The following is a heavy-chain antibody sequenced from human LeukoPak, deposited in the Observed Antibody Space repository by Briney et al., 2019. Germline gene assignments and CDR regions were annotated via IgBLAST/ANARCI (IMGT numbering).Heavy chain of an antibody. CDR3: ARVIEGGIAAPGTGTGAEYFQH. D-gene: IGHD6-13*01. CDR1: GFTFSSYS. J-gene: IGHJ1*01. CDR2: ISSSSSYI. V-gene: IGHV3-21*01. Sequence: PGGSLRLSCAASGFTFSSYSMNWVRQAPGKGLEWVSSISSSSSYIYYADSVKGRFTISRDNAKNSLYLQMNSLRAEDTAVYYCARVIEGGIAAPGTGTGAEYFQHWGQGTLVTVSS.